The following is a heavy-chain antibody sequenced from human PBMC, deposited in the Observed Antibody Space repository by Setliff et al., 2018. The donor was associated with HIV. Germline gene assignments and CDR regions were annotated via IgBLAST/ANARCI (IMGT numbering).Heavy chain of an antibody. CDR1: RGTLSSYG. CDR2: IIPIFGTA. Sequence: GASVKVSCKASRGTLSSYGISWVRQAPGQGLEWMGGIIPIFGTANYAQKFQGRVTIAADESTSTAYMELSSLRAEDTAVYYCARGEKWFDPWGQGTLVTVSS. D-gene: IGHD1-26*01. J-gene: IGHJ5*02. V-gene: IGHV1-69*13. CDR3: ARGEKWFDP.